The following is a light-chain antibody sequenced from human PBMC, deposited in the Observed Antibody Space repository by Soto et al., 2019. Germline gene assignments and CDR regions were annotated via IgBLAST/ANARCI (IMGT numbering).Light chain of an antibody. CDR2: DAS. Sequence: DIQMTQSPSSLSASVGDRVTITCQASQDIRNYLNWYQQKPGKAPKLLIYDASNLETGVPSRFSGSGSGTDFTFTISSLQPADIATYYCQQFDSLPRTFGQGTKLEI. V-gene: IGKV1-33*01. J-gene: IGKJ2*01. CDR1: QDIRNY. CDR3: QQFDSLPRT.